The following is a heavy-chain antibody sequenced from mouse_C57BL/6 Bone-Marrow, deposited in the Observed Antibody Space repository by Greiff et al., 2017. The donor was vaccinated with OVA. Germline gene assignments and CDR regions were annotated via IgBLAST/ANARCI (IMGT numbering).Heavy chain of an antibody. D-gene: IGHD2-4*01. CDR1: GFSLTSYA. CDR3: ARNLYYDYDEGFAY. J-gene: IGHJ3*01. V-gene: IGHV2-9-1*01. Sequence: VQGVESGPGLVAPSQSLSITCTVSGFSLTSYAISWVRQPPGKGLEWLGVIWTGGGTNYNSALKSRLSISKDNSKSQVFLKMNSLQTDDTARYYWARNLYYDYDEGFAYWGQGTLVTVSA. CDR2: IWTGGGT.